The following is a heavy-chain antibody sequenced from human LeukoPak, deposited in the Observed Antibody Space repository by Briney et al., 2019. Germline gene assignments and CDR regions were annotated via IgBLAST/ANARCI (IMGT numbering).Heavy chain of an antibody. CDR3: ARDSSTWWFDY. J-gene: IGHJ4*02. CDR2: IYYSGST. D-gene: IGHD6-13*01. V-gene: IGHV4-31*03. Sequence: SETLSLTCTVSGASISSGAYYWSWIRQHPGRGLECIGYIYYSGSTYYNPSLKSRVTISVDTSKNQFSLNLRSVTAADTAVYYCARDSSTWWFDYWGQGTLVTVSS. CDR1: GASISSGAYY.